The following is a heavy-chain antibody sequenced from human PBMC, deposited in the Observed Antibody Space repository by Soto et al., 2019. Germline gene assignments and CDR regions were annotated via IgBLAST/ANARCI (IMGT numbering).Heavy chain of an antibody. CDR1: GFTVSSNY. Sequence: EVQLVESGGGLVQPGGSLRLSCAASGFTVSSNYMNWVRQAPGKGLEWVSVIYSGGSTYYADSVKGRFTISRDNSKNTLDLKMNGLRGEDTAVYYWAGRDQSVGGGWGQGILVTVSS. J-gene: IGHJ4*02. CDR2: IYSGGST. V-gene: IGHV3-66*01. D-gene: IGHD2-15*01. CDR3: AGRDQSVGGG.